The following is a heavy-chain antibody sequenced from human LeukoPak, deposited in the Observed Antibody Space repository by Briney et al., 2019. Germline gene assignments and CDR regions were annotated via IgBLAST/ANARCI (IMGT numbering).Heavy chain of an antibody. CDR1: GFTFSSYA. D-gene: IGHD6-19*01. CDR3: AKVRRSSGWYRGAFDI. J-gene: IGHJ3*02. V-gene: IGHV3-23*01. Sequence: PGGSLRLSCAASGFTFSSYAMSWVRQAPGKGLEWVSAISGSGGSTYYADSVKGRFTISRGNPKNTLYLQMNSLRAEDTAVYYCAKVRRSSGWYRGAFDIWGQGTIVTVSS. CDR2: ISGSGGST.